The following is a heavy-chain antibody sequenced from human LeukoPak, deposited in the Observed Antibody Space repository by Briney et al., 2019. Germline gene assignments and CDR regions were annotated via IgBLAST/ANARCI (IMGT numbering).Heavy chain of an antibody. Sequence: SQTLSLTCTVSGASISSGGYYWNWIRQPPGNGLEWIGYIYYSRSTSYSPSLKSRLTISVDTSKNQFSLKPSSVTAADTAVYYCARDGYNSGYFDYWGQGTLVTVSS. V-gene: IGHV4-30-4*01. CDR1: GASISSGGYY. CDR2: IYYSRST. CDR3: ARDGYNSGYFDY. D-gene: IGHD5-24*01. J-gene: IGHJ4*02.